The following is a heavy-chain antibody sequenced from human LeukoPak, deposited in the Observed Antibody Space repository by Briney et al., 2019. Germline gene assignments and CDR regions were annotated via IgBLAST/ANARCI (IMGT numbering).Heavy chain of an antibody. CDR1: GFTFSSYS. D-gene: IGHD3-10*01. V-gene: IGHV3-30*18. CDR3: AKDGNVFGDYYMDV. J-gene: IGHJ6*03. CDR2: ISYDGSNK. Sequence: PGGSLRLSCAASGFTFSSYSMNWVRQAPGKGLEWVAVISYDGSNKYYADSVKGRFTISRDNSKNTLYLQMNSLSAEDTAVYYCAKDGNVFGDYYMDVWGKGTTVTVSS.